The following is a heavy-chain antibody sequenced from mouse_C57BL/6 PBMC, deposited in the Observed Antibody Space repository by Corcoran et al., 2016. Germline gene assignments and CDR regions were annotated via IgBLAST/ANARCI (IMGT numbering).Heavy chain of an antibody. D-gene: IGHD2-2*01. J-gene: IGHJ3*01. CDR2: INPNNGGT. V-gene: IGHV1-26*01. CDR3: ARVYGDDGAWFAY. CDR1: GYTFTDYY. Sequence: EVQLQQSGPELVKPGASVKISCKASGYTFTDYYMNWVKQSHGKSLEWIGDINPNNGGTSYNQKFKGKATLTVDKSSSTAYMELRRLTSEVSAVSYCARVYGDDGAWFAYWFQGTLVTVSA.